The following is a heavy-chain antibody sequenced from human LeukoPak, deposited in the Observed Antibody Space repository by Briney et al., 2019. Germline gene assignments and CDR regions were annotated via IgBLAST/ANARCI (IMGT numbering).Heavy chain of an antibody. Sequence: GRSLRLSCAASGFTFSSYAKHWVRQAPGKGLEWVAVISYDGSNKYYADSVKGRFTISRDNSKNTLYLQMNSLRAEDTAVYYCARAVSPYYGMDVWGQGTTVTVSS. CDR1: GFTFSSYA. CDR2: ISYDGSNK. J-gene: IGHJ6*02. CDR3: ARAVSPYYGMDV. V-gene: IGHV3-30-3*01. D-gene: IGHD5/OR15-5a*01.